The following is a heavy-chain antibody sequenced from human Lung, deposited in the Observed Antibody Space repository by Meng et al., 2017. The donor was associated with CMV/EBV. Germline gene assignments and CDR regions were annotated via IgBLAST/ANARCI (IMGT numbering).Heavy chain of an antibody. D-gene: IGHD6-19*01. V-gene: IGHV4-4*02. CDR1: GGSISSSNW. J-gene: IGHJ4*02. Sequence: VELQESGPGLVSPSGTLSLTCAVSGGSISSSNWWSWVRQPPGKGLEWIGEIYHSGSTNYNPSLKSRVTISVDKSKNQFSLKLSSVTAADTAVYYCASFPPPGKQWLVTDYWGQGTLVTVSS. CDR3: ASFPPPGKQWLVTDY. CDR2: IYHSGST.